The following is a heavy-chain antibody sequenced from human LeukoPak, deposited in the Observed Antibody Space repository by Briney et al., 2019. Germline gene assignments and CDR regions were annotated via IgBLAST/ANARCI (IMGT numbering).Heavy chain of an antibody. CDR2: VWYDGSNK. Sequence: GGSLRLSCAASGFTFSSYGMHWVRQAPGKGLEWVAVVWYDGSNKHYADSVKGRFTVSSDSSKNTLYLQMNSLRAGDTAVYYCAGGLYSNGWYYFDYWGQGTLVTVSS. CDR1: GFTFSSYG. J-gene: IGHJ4*02. V-gene: IGHV3-33*01. D-gene: IGHD6-19*01. CDR3: AGGLYSNGWYYFDY.